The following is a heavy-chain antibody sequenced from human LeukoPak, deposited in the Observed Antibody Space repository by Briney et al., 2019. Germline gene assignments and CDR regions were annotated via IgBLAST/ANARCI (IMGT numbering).Heavy chain of an antibody. CDR3: SYGGTLGAFDI. V-gene: IGHV4-4*07. D-gene: IGHD4-23*01. CDR2: IYTSGST. J-gene: IGHJ3*02. CDR1: GGSISSYY. Sequence: SETLSLTCTVSGGSISSYYWSWIRQPAGKGLEWIGRIYTSGSTNYNPSLKSRVTMSVDTSKNQFSLKLSSVTAADTAMYYCSYGGTLGAFDIWGQGTMVTVSS.